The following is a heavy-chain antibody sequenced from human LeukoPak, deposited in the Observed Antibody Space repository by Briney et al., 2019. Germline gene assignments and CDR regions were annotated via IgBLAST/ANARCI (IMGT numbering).Heavy chain of an antibody. CDR1: GFTLSSYA. V-gene: IGHV3-23*01. J-gene: IGHJ4*02. CDR2: ISGSGGST. Sequence: GGSLRLSCAASGFTLSSYAMSWVRQAPGKGLEWVSGISGSGGSTYYADSVKGRFTISRDNAKNSLYLQMNSLRAEDTALYYCAKDIGLDYDSSGYYTGWGQGTLVTVSS. CDR3: AKDIGLDYDSSGYYTG. D-gene: IGHD3-22*01.